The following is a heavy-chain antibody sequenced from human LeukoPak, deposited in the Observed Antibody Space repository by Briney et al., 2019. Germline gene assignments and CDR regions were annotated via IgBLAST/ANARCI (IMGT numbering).Heavy chain of an antibody. J-gene: IGHJ6*02. Sequence: SVKVSRKASGGTFSSYAISWVRQAPGQGLEWMGRIIPILGIANYAQKFQGRVTITADKSTSTAYMELSSLRSEDTAVYYCARDPEYQLLSVWGQGTTVTVSS. D-gene: IGHD2-2*01. CDR1: GGTFSSYA. V-gene: IGHV1-69*04. CDR3: ARDPEYQLLSV. CDR2: IIPILGIA.